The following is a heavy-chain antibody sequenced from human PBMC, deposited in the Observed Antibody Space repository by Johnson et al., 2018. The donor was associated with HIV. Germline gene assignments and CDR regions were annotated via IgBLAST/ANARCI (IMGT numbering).Heavy chain of an antibody. D-gene: IGHD4-17*01. CDR1: GFTFSDYY. Sequence: VQLVESGGGLVKPGGSLRLSCAASGFTFSDYYMNWIRQAPGKGLEWVGRIKSKTDGGTPDYAAPVKGRFTISRDDSKNTLYLQMNSLKTEDTAVYYCTTAVDGAPDAFDIWGQGTMVTVSS. CDR2: IKSKTDGGTP. CDR3: TTAVDGAPDAFDI. J-gene: IGHJ3*02. V-gene: IGHV3-15*01.